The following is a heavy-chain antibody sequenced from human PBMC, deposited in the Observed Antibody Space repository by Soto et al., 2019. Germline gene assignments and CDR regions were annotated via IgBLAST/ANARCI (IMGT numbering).Heavy chain of an antibody. CDR3: ARADWNPLLDY. D-gene: IGHD1-1*01. J-gene: IGHJ4*02. CDR1: GGSLSSDGYS. CDR2: IYQSGST. V-gene: IGHV4-30-2*01. Sequence: QLQLQESGSGLVKPSQTLSLTCAVSGGSLSSDGYSWNWSRQPPGKGLDWIGYIYQSGSTSYNPSLKSRVHISIDMSKTQFSLRLNSVPAAATAVYYCARADWNPLLDYWGLGTLITVSS.